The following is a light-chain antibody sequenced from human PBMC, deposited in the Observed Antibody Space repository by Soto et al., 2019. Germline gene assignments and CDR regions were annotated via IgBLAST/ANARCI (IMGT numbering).Light chain of an antibody. CDR3: QQYGSSSWT. J-gene: IGKJ1*01. CDR2: GAS. V-gene: IGKV3-20*01. CDR1: QSVSSTY. Sequence: EIVLTQSPGTLSLSPGERATLSCRASQSVSSTYLAWYQQQPGQAPRLLIYGASNRATGIPDRFSGSGSGKYFTLTISRLEPEDFAVYYCQQYGSSSWTFGQGTKGDIK.